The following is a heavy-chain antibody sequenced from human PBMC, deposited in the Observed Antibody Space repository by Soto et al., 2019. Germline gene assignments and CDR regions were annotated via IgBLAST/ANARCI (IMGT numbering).Heavy chain of an antibody. V-gene: IGHV4-4*07. J-gene: IGHJ6*02. CDR3: ARDDAGLTSSGYRPVYYYYGMDV. CDR2: IYTSGST. D-gene: IGHD3-22*01. Sequence: SETLSLTCTVSGGSISSYYWSWIRQPAGKGLEWIGRIYTSGSTNYNPSPKSRVTMSVDTSKNQFSLKLSSVTAADTAVYYCARDDAGLTSSGYRPVYYYYGMDVWGQGTTVTVSS. CDR1: GGSISSYY.